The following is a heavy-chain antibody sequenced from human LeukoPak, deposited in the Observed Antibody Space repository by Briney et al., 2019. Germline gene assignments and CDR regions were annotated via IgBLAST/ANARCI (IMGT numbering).Heavy chain of an antibody. J-gene: IGHJ4*02. Sequence: GASVKVSCKPSGYTFTGYYMHWVRQAPGQGLEWMGWINPNSGGTSYAQKFQGRVTMTRDTSISTAYMELSRLRSDDMAVYYCARGSYYFDSSGYYDCWGQGTLVTVSS. CDR3: ARGSYYFDSSGYYDC. CDR2: INPNSGGT. D-gene: IGHD3-22*01. V-gene: IGHV1-2*02. CDR1: GYTFTGYY.